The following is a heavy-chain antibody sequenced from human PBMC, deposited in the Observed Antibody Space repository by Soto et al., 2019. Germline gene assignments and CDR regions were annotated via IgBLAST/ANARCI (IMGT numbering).Heavy chain of an antibody. CDR1: EFDFGSFT. CDR3: VRDFGWYFRSGYMDV. D-gene: IGHD3-3*01. CDR2: INEDSSYI. J-gene: IGHJ6*03. V-gene: IGHV3-21*02. Sequence: EVQLVESGGGLVKPGGSWRLSCAAFEFDFGSFTLNWVRKAQGKGLEWVSSINEDSSYIYYAHSLRGRFTISRDNAKESLYLQMNSLRAEDTAVYYCVRDFGWYFRSGYMDVWGDGATVTVSS.